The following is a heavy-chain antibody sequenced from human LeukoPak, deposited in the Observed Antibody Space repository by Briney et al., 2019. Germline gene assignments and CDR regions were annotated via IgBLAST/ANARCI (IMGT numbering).Heavy chain of an antibody. Sequence: GGSLRLSCAASGFTFSSYAMSWVRQAPGKGLEWVSAISGSGGSTYYADSVKGRFTISRDNSKNTLYLQMNSLRAEDTAVYYCANGLRRWIQLWLPAGYWGQETLVTVSS. CDR3: ANGLRRWIQLWLPAGY. CDR1: GFTFSSYA. D-gene: IGHD5-18*01. V-gene: IGHV3-23*01. J-gene: IGHJ4*02. CDR2: ISGSGGST.